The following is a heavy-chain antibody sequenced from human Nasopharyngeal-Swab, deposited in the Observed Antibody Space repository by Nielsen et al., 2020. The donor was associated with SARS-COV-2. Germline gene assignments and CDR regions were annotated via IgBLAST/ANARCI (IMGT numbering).Heavy chain of an antibody. D-gene: IGHD6-19*01. J-gene: IGHJ4*02. V-gene: IGHV4-39*07. CDR1: GGSISSSSYY. CDR3: VRGYSSGWYPFDY. CDR2: IYYSGST. Sequence: GSLRLSCTVSGGSISSSSYYWGWIRQPPGKGLEWIGSIYYSGSTYYNPSLKSRVTISVDTSKNQFSLKLSSVTAADTAVYYCVRGYSSGWYPFDYWGQGTLVTVSS.